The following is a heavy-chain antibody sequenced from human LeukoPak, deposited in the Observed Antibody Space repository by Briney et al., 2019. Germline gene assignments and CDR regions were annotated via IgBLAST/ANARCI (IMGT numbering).Heavy chain of an antibody. CDR3: AIMHPYYDGSGYWVQ. CDR1: GFTFSGYA. CDR2: ISTSGGSS. J-gene: IGHJ4*02. V-gene: IGHV3-23*01. D-gene: IGHD3-22*01. Sequence: PGESLRLSCAASGFTFSGYAMSWVRQAPGKGLEWVSGISTSGGSSSYADSMKGRFTISRDNPRNTLYMQMNSLRAEDTALYYCAIMHPYYDGSGYWVQWGQGTLVTVSS.